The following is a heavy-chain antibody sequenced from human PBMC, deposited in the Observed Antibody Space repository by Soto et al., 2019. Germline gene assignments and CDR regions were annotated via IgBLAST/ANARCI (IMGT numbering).Heavy chain of an antibody. D-gene: IGHD6-6*01. J-gene: IGHJ6*02. CDR3: ARDQRAYEYSSSPHYYYGMDV. Sequence: PGGSLRLSCAASGFTFSSYGMHWVRQAPGKGLEWVAVIWYDGSNKYYADSVKGRFTISRDNSKNTLYLQMNSLRAEDTAVYYCARDQRAYEYSSSPHYYYGMDVWGQGTTVTVSS. V-gene: IGHV3-33*01. CDR1: GFTFSSYG. CDR2: IWYDGSNK.